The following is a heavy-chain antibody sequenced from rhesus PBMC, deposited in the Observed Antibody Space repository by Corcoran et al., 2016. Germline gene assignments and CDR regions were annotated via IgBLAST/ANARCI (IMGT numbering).Heavy chain of an antibody. CDR1: GGSISGYYY. D-gene: IGHD4-23*01. CDR3: ASVNTVTDGDY. V-gene: IGHV4S14*01. J-gene: IGHJ4*01. Sequence: QVQLQESGPGLVKPSETLSLTCAVSGGSISGYYYWSCIRQPPGKGLEWIGCIYGMCGSNYLNPSLKSRVTLSVDTSKNQFSLKLSSVTAADTAVYYCASVNTVTDGDYWGQGVLVTVSS. CDR2: IYGMCGSN.